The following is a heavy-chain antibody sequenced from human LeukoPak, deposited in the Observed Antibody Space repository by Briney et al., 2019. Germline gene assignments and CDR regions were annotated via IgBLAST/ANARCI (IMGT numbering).Heavy chain of an antibody. J-gene: IGHJ3*02. CDR1: GYTFTSYG. D-gene: IGHD1-26*01. CDR3: ARIRGELDAFDI. V-gene: IGHV1-18*01. Sequence: ASVKVSCKSSGYTFTSYGISWVRQAPGQGLEWMGLISAYSGDTNFAQNLQGRVTMTTDTSTNTAYMELSSLISDDTAVYYCARIRGELDAFDIWGQGTMVTVSS. CDR2: ISAYSGDT.